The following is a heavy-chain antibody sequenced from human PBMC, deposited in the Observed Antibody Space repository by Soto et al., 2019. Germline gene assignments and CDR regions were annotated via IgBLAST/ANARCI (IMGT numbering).Heavy chain of an antibody. CDR2: INHSGST. V-gene: IGHV4-34*01. Sequence: TSETLSLTCAVYGESFSGYYWSWIRQPPGKGLEWIGEINHSGSTNYNPSLKSRVTISVDTSKKQFSLKLSSVTAADTAVYYCARHVDGELGQWGQGTLVTVSS. CDR3: ARHVDGELGQ. J-gene: IGHJ4*02. CDR1: GESFSGYY. D-gene: IGHD3-10*01.